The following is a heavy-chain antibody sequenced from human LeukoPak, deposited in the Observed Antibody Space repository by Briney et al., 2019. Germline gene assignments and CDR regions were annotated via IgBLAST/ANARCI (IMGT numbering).Heavy chain of an antibody. V-gene: IGHV1-69*13. D-gene: IGHD4-11*01. J-gene: IGHJ6*02. CDR1: GGTFSSYA. Sequence: SVTVSCTASGGTFSSYAISWVRQAPGQGLEWMGGIIPIFGTANYAQKFQGRVTITADESTSTAYMELSSLRSEDTAVYYCARDTVTTSTTHYYYGMDVWGQGTTVTVSS. CDR2: IIPIFGTA. CDR3: ARDTVTTSTTHYYYGMDV.